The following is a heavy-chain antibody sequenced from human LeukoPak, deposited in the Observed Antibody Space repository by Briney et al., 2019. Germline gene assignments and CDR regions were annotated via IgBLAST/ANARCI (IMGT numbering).Heavy chain of an antibody. CDR3: ARTDTLYGDYDY. V-gene: IGHV3-53*01. CDR1: GFTVSSNY. CDR2: IYSGGST. J-gene: IGHJ4*02. Sequence: GGSLRLSCAASGFTVSSNYMSWVRQAPGKGLEWVSVIYSGGSTYYADSVKGRFTISRDNPKNTLYLQMNSLRAEDTAVYYCARTDTLYGDYDYWGQGTLVTVSS. D-gene: IGHD4-17*01.